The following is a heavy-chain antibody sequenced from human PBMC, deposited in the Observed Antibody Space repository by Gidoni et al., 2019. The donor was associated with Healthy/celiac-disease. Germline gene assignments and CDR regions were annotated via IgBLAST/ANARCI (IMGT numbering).Heavy chain of an antibody. CDR2: IRYDGSNK. CDR3: AKDRRYCSSTSCQGFLDY. Sequence: QVQLVESGGGVVQPGGSLRLSCAASGFTFSSYGMHWVRQAPGKGLEWVAFIRYDGSNKYYADSVKGRFTISRDNSKNTLYLQMNSLRAEDTAVYYCAKDRRYCSSTSCQGFLDYWGQGTLVTVSS. V-gene: IGHV3-30*02. J-gene: IGHJ4*02. D-gene: IGHD2-2*01. CDR1: GFTFSSYG.